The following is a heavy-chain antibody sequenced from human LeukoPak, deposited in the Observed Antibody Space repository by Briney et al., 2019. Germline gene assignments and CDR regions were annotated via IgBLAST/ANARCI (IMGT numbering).Heavy chain of an antibody. CDR2: INHSGST. D-gene: IGHD5-18*01. J-gene: IGHJ5*02. CDR3: ARVLQLWLNWFDP. V-gene: IGHV4-34*01. CDR1: GGSFSGYY. Sequence: SETLSLTCAVYGGSFSGYYWSWIRQPPGKGLEWIGEINHSGSTNYNPSLKSRVTILVDTSKNQFSLKLSSVTAADTAVYYCARVLQLWLNWFDPWGQGTLVTVSS.